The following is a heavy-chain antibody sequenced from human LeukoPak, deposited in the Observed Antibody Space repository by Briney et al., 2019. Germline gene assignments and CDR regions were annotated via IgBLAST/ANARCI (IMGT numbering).Heavy chain of an antibody. CDR3: AKGMGTNDY. Sequence: GGSLRLSCAASGFTFSSYAMTWVRQAPGKGLEWVSAISGSGGSTYYADSVKGRFTVSRDNSRNTLYVQMSSLRAEDTAVYYCAKGMGTNDYWGQGTLVTVSS. CDR2: ISGSGGST. V-gene: IGHV3-23*01. D-gene: IGHD7-27*01. CDR1: GFTFSSYA. J-gene: IGHJ4*02.